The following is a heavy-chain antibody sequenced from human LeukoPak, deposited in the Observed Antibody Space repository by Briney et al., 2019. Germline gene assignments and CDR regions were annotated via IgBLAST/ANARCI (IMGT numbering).Heavy chain of an antibody. CDR2: ISAYNGTT. J-gene: IGHJ6*02. CDR1: GYTFTSYG. D-gene: IGHD3-22*01. Sequence: ASVKVSCKASGYTFTSYGISWVRQAPGQGLEWMGWISAYNGTTNYAQKLQGRVTMTTDTSTSTAYMELRSLRSDDTAVYYCARGDYYDSSGYGAVYYYYGMDVWGQGTTVTVSS. V-gene: IGHV1-18*01. CDR3: ARGDYYDSSGYGAVYYYYGMDV.